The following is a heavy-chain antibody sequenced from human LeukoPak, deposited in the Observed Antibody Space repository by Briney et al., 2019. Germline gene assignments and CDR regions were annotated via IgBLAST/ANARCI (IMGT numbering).Heavy chain of an antibody. J-gene: IGHJ4*02. CDR2: IYHSGST. CDR3: ARSLGYSIGSFDY. D-gene: IGHD3-22*01. CDR1: GGSISSGGYS. Sequence: SETLSPTCAVSGGSISSGGYSWSWIRQPPGKGLEWIGYIYHSGSTYYNPSLKSRVTISVDRSKNQFSLKLSSVTAADTAVYYCARSLGYSIGSFDYWGQGTLVTVSS. V-gene: IGHV4-30-2*01.